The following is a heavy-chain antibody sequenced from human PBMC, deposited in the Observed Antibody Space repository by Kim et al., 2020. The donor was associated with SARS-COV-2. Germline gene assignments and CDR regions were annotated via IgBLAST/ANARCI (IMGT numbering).Heavy chain of an antibody. CDR3: ATVHYYDSSGYLGY. D-gene: IGHD3-22*01. V-gene: IGHV1-24*01. J-gene: IGHJ4*02. Sequence: AQKFQGRVTMTEDTSTDTAYMELSSLRSEDTAVYYCATVHYYDSSGYLGYWGQGTLVTVSS.